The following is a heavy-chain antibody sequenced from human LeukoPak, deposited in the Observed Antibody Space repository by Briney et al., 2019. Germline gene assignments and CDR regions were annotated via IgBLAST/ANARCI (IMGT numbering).Heavy chain of an antibody. J-gene: IGHJ4*02. CDR2: IIPIFGTA. Sequence: ASVKVSCKASEGTFSSYAISWVRQAPGQGLEWMGGIIPIFGTANYAQKFQGRVTITADESTSTAYMELSSLRSEDTAVYYCARSGRSGWGPFDYWGQGTLVTVSS. V-gene: IGHV1-69*13. D-gene: IGHD3-10*01. CDR1: EGTFSSYA. CDR3: ARSGRSGWGPFDY.